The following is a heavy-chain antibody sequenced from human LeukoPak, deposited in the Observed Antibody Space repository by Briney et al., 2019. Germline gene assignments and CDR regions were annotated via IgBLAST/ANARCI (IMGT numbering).Heavy chain of an antibody. CDR1: GGSISSYY. CDR2: IYYSGST. V-gene: IGHV4-59*01. J-gene: IGHJ4*02. Sequence: SETLSLTCTVSGGSISSYYWSWIRQPPGKGLEWIGYIYYSGSTNYNPSLKSRVTIPVDTSKNQFSLKLSSVTAADTAVYYCARDRRYSSGWYGIDYWGQGTLVTVSS. CDR3: ARDRRYSSGWYGIDY. D-gene: IGHD6-19*01.